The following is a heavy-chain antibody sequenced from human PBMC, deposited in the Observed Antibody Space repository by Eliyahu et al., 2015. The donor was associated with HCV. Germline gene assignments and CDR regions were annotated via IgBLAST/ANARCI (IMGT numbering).Heavy chain of an antibody. J-gene: IGHJ5*02. CDR1: GGSXTXSY. CDR3: ASGGGGIAVAGTGGWFDP. CDR2: IHXXGST. Sequence: QVQLQESGPGLVKPSEXLSLTCXVSGGSXTXSYWSWIRQPPGKGXEWIGYIHXXGSTNYNPSLKSRVTMSIDTSKNQFSLNLTSVTAADTAVYYCASGGGGIAVAGTGGWFDPWGQGTLVTVSS. V-gene: IGHV4-59*01. D-gene: IGHD6-19*01.